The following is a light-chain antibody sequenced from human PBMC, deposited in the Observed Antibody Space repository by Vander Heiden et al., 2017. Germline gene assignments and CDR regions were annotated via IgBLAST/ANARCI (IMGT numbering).Light chain of an antibody. CDR3: YSAADNNGV. CDR2: KDS. V-gene: IGLV3-27*01. CDR1: VLAKKY. J-gene: IGLJ3*02. Sequence: YELTQPSSVSVSPGQTARITCSGDVLAKKYARWFQQKPGQAPVLVIYKDSERPSGIPERFSGSSSGTTVTLTISGAQVEDEADYYCYSAADNNGVFGGGTKLTVL.